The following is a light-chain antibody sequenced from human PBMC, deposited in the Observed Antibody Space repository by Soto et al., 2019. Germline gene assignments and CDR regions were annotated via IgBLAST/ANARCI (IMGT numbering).Light chain of an antibody. Sequence: QSALTQPASVSGSPGQSITISCTGTSSDVGSHNLVSWYQQYPGKAPKLIIFEASKRPSGVSNRFSGSKSGSTASLTISGLQAEDEADYYCTSYGGRDNLMFGGGTKVTVL. V-gene: IGLV2-23*01. J-gene: IGLJ3*02. CDR3: TSYGGRDNLM. CDR2: EAS. CDR1: SSDVGSHNL.